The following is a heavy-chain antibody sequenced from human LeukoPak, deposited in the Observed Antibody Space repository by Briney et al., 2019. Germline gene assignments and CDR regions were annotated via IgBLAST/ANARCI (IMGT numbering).Heavy chain of an antibody. J-gene: IGHJ5*02. V-gene: IGHV4-59*01. CDR2: ISYTGST. CDR1: GGSISTYY. CDR3: ARDDYRGVTNFDP. D-gene: IGHD3-10*01. Sequence: SETLSLTCTVSGGSISTYYWSWIRQPPGKGLEWIGYISYTGSTNYNPSLKSRVTISVDTSKNQFSLQLTSVTAADTAVYYCARDDYRGVTNFDPWGQGTLVTVSS.